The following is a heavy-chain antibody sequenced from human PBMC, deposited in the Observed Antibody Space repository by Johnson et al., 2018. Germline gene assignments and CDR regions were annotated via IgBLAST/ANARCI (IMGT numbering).Heavy chain of an antibody. V-gene: IGHV3-66*02. D-gene: IGHD3-10*01. J-gene: IGHJ3*02. CDR3: ARSRRGAFDI. CDR1: GFSVSGDY. Sequence: EVQLVESGGRLVQPGGSLRLSCAASGFSVSGDYMNWVRQAPGKGLEWVSVIYSEGSTHYVDSVKGRFTVSRDISENTLYLQMRSRRVAGTAVYFCARSRRGAFDIWGQGTMVTVSS. CDR2: IYSEGST.